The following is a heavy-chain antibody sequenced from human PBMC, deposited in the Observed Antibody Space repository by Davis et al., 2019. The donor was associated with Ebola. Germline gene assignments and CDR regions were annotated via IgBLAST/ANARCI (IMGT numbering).Heavy chain of an antibody. V-gene: IGHV3-64*01. CDR1: GFTFSSYA. CDR3: ARTWFRDMGWFDP. J-gene: IGHJ5*02. Sequence: GESLKISCAASGFTFSSYAMHWVRQAPGKGLEYVSAISSNGGSTYYANSVKGRFTISRDNSKNTLYLQMNSLRAEDTAVYYCARTWFRDMGWFDPWGQGTLVTVSS. CDR2: ISSNGGST. D-gene: IGHD3-10*01.